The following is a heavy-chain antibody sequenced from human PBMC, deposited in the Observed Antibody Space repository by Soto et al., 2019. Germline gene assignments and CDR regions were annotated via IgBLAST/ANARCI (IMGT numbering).Heavy chain of an antibody. CDR1: SGSIISSNW. D-gene: IGHD3-10*01. CDR2: IYHSGST. CDR3: SGGLLWFGESYYFDY. V-gene: IGHV4-4*02. Sequence: QVQLQESGPGLVKPSGTLSLTCAVSSGSIISSNWWSWVRQPPGKGLEWIGEIYHSGSTNYNPSLKSRVTISVDKSKNQFSLKLSSVTAADTAVYYCSGGLLWFGESYYFDYWGQGTLVTLSS. J-gene: IGHJ4*02.